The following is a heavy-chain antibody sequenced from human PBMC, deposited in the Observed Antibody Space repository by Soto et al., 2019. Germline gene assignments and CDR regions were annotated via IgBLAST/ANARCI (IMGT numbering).Heavy chain of an antibody. D-gene: IGHD3-10*01. Sequence: PGESLKISCKGSGYSFTSYWIGWVRQMPGKGLEWMGIIYPGDSDTRYSPSFQGQVTISADKSISTAYLQWSSLKASDTAMYYCARVALPSSGSYVPTNWFDPWGQGTLVTVSS. J-gene: IGHJ5*02. CDR3: ARVALPSSGSYVPTNWFDP. V-gene: IGHV5-51*01. CDR2: IYPGDSDT. CDR1: GYSFTSYW.